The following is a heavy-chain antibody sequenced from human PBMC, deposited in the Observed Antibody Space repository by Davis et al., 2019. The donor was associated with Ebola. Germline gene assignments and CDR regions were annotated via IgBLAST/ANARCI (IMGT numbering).Heavy chain of an antibody. CDR3: ARFSYGDYRDY. CDR2: IKQDGSEK. J-gene: IGHJ4*02. Sequence: GESLKISCAASGFTVSSNYMSWVRQAPGKGLEWVANIKQDGSEKYYVDSVKGRFTISRDNAKNSLYLQMNSLRAEDTAVYYCARFSYGDYRDYWGQGTLVTVSS. D-gene: IGHD4-17*01. V-gene: IGHV3-7*01. CDR1: GFTVSSNY.